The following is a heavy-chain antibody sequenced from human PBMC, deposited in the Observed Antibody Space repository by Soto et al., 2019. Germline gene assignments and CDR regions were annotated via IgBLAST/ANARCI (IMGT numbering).Heavy chain of an antibody. CDR1: GVTFNSYA. CDR3: ARDLSPDGGPYYYYYGMDV. Sequence: GSLRLCCAASGVTFNSYAMRWVRQAPGKGLEWVAVISYDGSNKYYADSVKGRFTISRDNSKNTLYLQMNSLRAEDTAVYYCARDLSPDGGPYYYYYGMDVWGQGTTVTVSS. D-gene: IGHD4-17*01. J-gene: IGHJ6*02. CDR2: ISYDGSNK. V-gene: IGHV3-30-3*01.